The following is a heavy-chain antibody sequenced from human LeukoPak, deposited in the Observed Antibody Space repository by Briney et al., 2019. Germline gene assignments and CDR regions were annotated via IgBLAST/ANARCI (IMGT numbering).Heavy chain of an antibody. CDR3: ARGDPHFDY. V-gene: IGHV3-48*01. CDR1: GFTFSSYE. D-gene: IGHD2-21*02. J-gene: IGHJ4*02. CDR2: SSSSSHTT. Sequence: GGSLRLSCAASGFTFSSYEMNWVRQAPGKGVEWVSYSSSSSHTTYDADSVKGRFTISRDNSKNTLYLKMNSMRAEDTAVYYCARGDPHFDYWGQGTLVTVSS.